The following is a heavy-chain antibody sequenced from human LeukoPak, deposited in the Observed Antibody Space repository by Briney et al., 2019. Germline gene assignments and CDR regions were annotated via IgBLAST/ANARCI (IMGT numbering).Heavy chain of an antibody. CDR2: IWYDGSNK. Sequence: GGSLRLSCAASGFTFSSYGMDWGRQAPGKGLGWVAVIWYDGSNKYYADSVKGRFTISRDNSKDTLYLQMNSLSAEDTAVYYCARDSGYDSFDYWGQGTLVTVSS. CDR1: GFTFSSYG. CDR3: ARDSGYDSFDY. D-gene: IGHD5-12*01. J-gene: IGHJ4*02. V-gene: IGHV3-33*01.